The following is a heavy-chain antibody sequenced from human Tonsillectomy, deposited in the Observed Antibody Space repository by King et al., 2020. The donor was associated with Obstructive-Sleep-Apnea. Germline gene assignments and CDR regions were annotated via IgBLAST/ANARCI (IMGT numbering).Heavy chain of an antibody. CDR3: ASLPDYGDLRIDY. D-gene: IGHD4-17*01. Sequence: VQLQESGPGLVKPSQTLSLTCTVSGGSLSSGDYYWSWIRQPPGKGLEWIGYIYYSGSTYYNPSLQSRVTISVDTSKNQFSLKLSSVTAADTAVYYCASLPDYGDLRIDYWGQGTLVTVSS. CDR2: IYYSGST. CDR1: GGSLSSGDYY. V-gene: IGHV4-30-4*01. J-gene: IGHJ4*02.